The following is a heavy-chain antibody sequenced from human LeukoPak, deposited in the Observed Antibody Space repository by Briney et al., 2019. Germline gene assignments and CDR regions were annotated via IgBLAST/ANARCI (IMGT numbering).Heavy chain of an antibody. CDR2: INPNSGGT. V-gene: IGHV1-2*02. CDR1: GYTFTGYY. CDR3: ARRPRVGTTIRYYYGMDV. J-gene: IGHJ6*02. D-gene: IGHD1-26*01. Sequence: ASVKVSCKASGYTFTGYYMHWVRQAPGQGLEWMGWINPNSGGTNYAQKFQGRVTMTRDTSISTAYMELSRLRSDDTAVYYCARRPRVGTTIRYYYGMDVWGQGTTVTVSS.